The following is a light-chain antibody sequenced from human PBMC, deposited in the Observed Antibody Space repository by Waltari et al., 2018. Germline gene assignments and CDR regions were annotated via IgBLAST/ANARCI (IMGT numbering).Light chain of an antibody. V-gene: IGKV1D-13*01. CDR1: QGISSA. Sequence: AIQLTQSPSSLSASVGDRVPITCRASQGISSALAWYQQKPGKAPKLLIYDASSWESGVPSRFSGSGSGTDFTLTISSLQPEDFATYYCQQFNNLFTLGPGTKVDIK. CDR3: QQFNNLFT. J-gene: IGKJ3*01. CDR2: DAS.